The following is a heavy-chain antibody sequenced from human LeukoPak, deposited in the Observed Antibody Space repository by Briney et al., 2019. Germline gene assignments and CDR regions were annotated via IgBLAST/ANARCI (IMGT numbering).Heavy chain of an antibody. D-gene: IGHD3-10*01. V-gene: IGHV1-69*13. CDR3: ATNLWSRGGDYWYFDL. Sequence: ASVKVSCKASRGTFSTSAISWVRQAPGQGLEWMGGIVPIFATANYAQKFQGRVTITADESTSTAYMDLSSLRSEDTALYYCATNLWSRGGDYWYFDLWGSGTLVTVSS. J-gene: IGHJ2*01. CDR1: RGTFSTSA. CDR2: IVPIFATA.